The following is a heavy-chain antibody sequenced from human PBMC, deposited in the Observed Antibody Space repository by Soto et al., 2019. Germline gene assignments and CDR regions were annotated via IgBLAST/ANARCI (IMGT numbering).Heavy chain of an antibody. Sequence: GLVKPSKTLSLTCSVSGGSISSPGYYWTWIRQQPGKSLEWIGHIFHSGTTSYNPSLQSRVTISSETSENQFSLNLTSVTAADTAVYFCATGRWGAYGSPAGWFAPWGRGTLVSVSS. CDR2: IFHSGTT. J-gene: IGHJ5*02. V-gene: IGHV4-31*03. CDR1: GGSISSPGYY. CDR3: ATGRWGAYGSPAGWFAP. D-gene: IGHD3-16*01.